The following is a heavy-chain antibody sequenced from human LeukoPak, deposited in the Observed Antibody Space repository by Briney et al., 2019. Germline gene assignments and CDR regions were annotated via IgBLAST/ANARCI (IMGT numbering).Heavy chain of an antibody. CDR1: GGSISSSSYY. Sequence: PSETLSLTCTVSGGSISSSSYYWGWIRQPPGKGLEWIGEINHSGSTNYNPSLKSRVTISVDTSKNQFSLKLSSVTAADTAVYYCASRSWELLLNYWGQGTLVTVSS. CDR2: INHSGST. CDR3: ASRSWELLLNY. D-gene: IGHD1-26*01. J-gene: IGHJ4*02. V-gene: IGHV4-39*07.